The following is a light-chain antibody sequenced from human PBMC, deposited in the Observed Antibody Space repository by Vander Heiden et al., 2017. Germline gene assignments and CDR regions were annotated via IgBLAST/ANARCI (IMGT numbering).Light chain of an antibody. Sequence: QSELTQPPSVAGVPGQRVTIPCTGSSSNIGAGYDVHWYQQLPGTAPKLLIYGNTNRPSGVPDRFSGSKSGTSASLAITGLQAEDEADYYCQSYDSSLRGVFGGGTKLTVL. CDR2: GNT. CDR1: SSNIGAGYD. V-gene: IGLV1-40*01. CDR3: QSYDSSLRGV. J-gene: IGLJ3*02.